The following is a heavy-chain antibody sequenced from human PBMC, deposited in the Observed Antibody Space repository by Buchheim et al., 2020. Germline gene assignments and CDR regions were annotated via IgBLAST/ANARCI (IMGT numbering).Heavy chain of an antibody. V-gene: IGHV3-11*01. D-gene: IGHD3-16*01. CDR2: ISRTGKTI. J-gene: IGHJ4*02. Sequence: QVQLVESGGGLVKPGVSLRLSCAASGFAFSEYYMSWIRQAPGKGLEWISYISRTGKTIYYADSVKGRFTISRDIAKNLLYLQMNSLRAEDTAVYYCARGGEPDWAADHWGQGTL. CDR3: ARGGEPDWAADH. CDR1: GFAFSEYY.